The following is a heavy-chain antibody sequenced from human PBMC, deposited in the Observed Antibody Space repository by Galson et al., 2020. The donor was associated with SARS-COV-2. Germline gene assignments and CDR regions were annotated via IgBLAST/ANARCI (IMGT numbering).Heavy chain of an antibody. J-gene: IGHJ6*03. Sequence: NSGGSLRLSCAASGFTFSDYYMSWIRQAPGKGLEWVSYISSSGSTIYYADSVKGRFTISRDNAKNSLYLQMNSLRAEDTAVYYCARAWAGITIFGVVSYYYYMDVWGKGTTVTVSS. CDR1: GFTFSDYY. D-gene: IGHD3-3*01. V-gene: IGHV3-11*01. CDR3: ARAWAGITIFGVVSYYYYMDV. CDR2: ISSSGSTI.